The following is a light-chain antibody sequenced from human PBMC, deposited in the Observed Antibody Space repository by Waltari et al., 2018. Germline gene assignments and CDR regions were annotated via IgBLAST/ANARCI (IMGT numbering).Light chain of an antibody. V-gene: IGLV7-46*01. CDR1: AGPVTSGLY. CDR2: DTS. Sequence: QAVVTQEPSLTVSPGGTVTHTCGSSAGPVTSGLYPYWFQQKPGQAPRTLIYDTSNKHSWTPARFSGSLLGGKAALTLSGAQPEDEAEYYCLISYSGVGVFGGGTKLTVL. J-gene: IGLJ3*02. CDR3: LISYSGVGV.